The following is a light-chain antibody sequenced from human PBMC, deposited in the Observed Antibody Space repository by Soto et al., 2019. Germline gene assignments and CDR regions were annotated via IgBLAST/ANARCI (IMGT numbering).Light chain of an antibody. CDR2: SNN. J-gene: IGLJ2*01. CDR1: SSNIGSNT. CDR3: AALDDSLNAVV. Sequence: QSVLTQPPSASGTPGQRVTISCSGSSSNIGSNTVNWYQQLPGTAPKLLIYSNNLRPSGVPDRFSGSKSGTSASLAISGLQSEDEADYYCAALDDSLNAVVFGGGTKLTVL. V-gene: IGLV1-44*01.